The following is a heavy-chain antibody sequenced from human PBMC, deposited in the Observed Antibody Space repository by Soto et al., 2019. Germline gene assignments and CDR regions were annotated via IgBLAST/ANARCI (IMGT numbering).Heavy chain of an antibody. D-gene: IGHD6-13*01. V-gene: IGHV4-4*02. J-gene: IGHJ5*02. CDR1: GGSMSSSNW. CDR2: AHHSGRT. CDR3: ARQCRGSSCHWFDP. Sequence: SETLSLTCTVSGGSMSSSNWWNWVRQSPGKGLEWIGEAHHSGRTNYNPSLKSRVTISVDKSKNQFSLKVSSVTAADTAVYYCARQCRGSSCHWFDPWGQGTLVTVSS.